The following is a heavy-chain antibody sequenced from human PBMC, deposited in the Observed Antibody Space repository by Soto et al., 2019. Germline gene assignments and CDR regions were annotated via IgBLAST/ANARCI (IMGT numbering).Heavy chain of an antibody. Sequence: ALVKVSCKASGYTFTSYGISWVRQAPGQGLEWMGWISAYNGNTNYAQKLQGRVTMTTDTSTSTAYMELRSLRSDDTAVYYCARDLEPTRYYYDSSGYRPTIDYRGQGTLVTVSS. CDR2: ISAYNGNT. CDR1: GYTFTSYG. CDR3: ARDLEPTRYYYDSSGYRPTIDY. V-gene: IGHV1-18*04. D-gene: IGHD3-22*01. J-gene: IGHJ4*02.